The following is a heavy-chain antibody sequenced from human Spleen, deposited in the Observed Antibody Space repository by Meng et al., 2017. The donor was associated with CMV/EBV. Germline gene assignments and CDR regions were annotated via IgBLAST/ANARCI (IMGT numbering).Heavy chain of an antibody. J-gene: IGHJ4*02. CDR1: GGSFSGYY. V-gene: IGHV4-34*01. Sequence: QVQLQAWVAGLLKPSETLALTCAVYGGSFSGYYWSEIRQPPGKGLEWIGEINHSGSINYNPSLKSRVTISVDTSKNQFSLKLSSVTAADTAVYYCARGYVNVDIVATINRAHFDYWGQGTLVTVSS. CDR2: INHSGSI. CDR3: ARGYVNVDIVATINRAHFDY. D-gene: IGHD5-12*01.